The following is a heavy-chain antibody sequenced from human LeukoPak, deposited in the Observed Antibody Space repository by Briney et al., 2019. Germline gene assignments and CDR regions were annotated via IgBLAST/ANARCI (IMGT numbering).Heavy chain of an antibody. V-gene: IGHV4-34*01. CDR3: VRDRELYY. J-gene: IGHJ4*02. CDR2: INHSGST. D-gene: IGHD1-26*01. Sequence: SETLSLTCAVYGGSFSGYYWSWIRQPPGKGLGWIGEINHSGSTNYNPSLKSRVTISVDTSKNQFSLKLSSVTAADTAVYYCVRDRELYYWGQGILVTVSS. CDR1: GGSFSGYY.